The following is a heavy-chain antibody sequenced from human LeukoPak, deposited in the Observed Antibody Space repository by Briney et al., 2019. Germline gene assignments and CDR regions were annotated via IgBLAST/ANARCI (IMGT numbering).Heavy chain of an antibody. CDR3: AKDFPHYYESSHGMDA. V-gene: IGHV3-11*04. CDR2: ISTTGSTV. J-gene: IGHJ6*02. D-gene: IGHD3-22*01. Sequence: PGGSLRLSCAASGFTFTDFYMNWVRQAPGKGLEWVSYISTTGSTVYYADSVEGRFTISRDNAKNLLYLQMNSLRAEDAAVYYCAKDFPHYYESSHGMDAWGQGTTVTVSS. CDR1: GFTFTDFY.